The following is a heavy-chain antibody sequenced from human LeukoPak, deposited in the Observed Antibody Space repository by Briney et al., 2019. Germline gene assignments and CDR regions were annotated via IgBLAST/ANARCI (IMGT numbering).Heavy chain of an antibody. CDR2: VSGRGINT. CDR3: AKDKVATNLGSAFDS. J-gene: IGHJ3*02. V-gene: IGHV3-23*01. Sequence: GGSLRLSCAASGFTFSSFAMSWVRQAPEKGLEWVSVVSGRGINTDYADPVRGRFSISRDNSKNTLYLQLNSLRAEDTAVYYCAKDKVATNLGSAFDSWGQGTMVTVPS. D-gene: IGHD5-12*01. CDR1: GFTFSSFA.